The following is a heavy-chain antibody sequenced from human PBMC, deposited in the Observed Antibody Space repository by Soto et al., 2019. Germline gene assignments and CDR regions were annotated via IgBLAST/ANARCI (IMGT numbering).Heavy chain of an antibody. CDR2: IRSKAYGGTT. J-gene: IGHJ6*02. CDR1: GFTVGDYA. V-gene: IGHV3-49*04. D-gene: IGHD4-4*01. Sequence: GSLRLSCTASGFTVGDYAMSWVRQAPGKGLEWVGFIRSKAYGGTTEYSASVKGRFTISRDDSKSIAYLQMNSLKTEDTAVYYCTRGGNFNFFYYYGMDVWGQGTTVTVSS. CDR3: TRGGNFNFFYYYGMDV.